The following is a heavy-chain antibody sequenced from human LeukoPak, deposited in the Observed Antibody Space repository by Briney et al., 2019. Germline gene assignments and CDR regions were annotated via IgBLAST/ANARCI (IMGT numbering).Heavy chain of an antibody. V-gene: IGHV3-23*01. D-gene: IGHD6-19*01. CDR2: ISVSGAST. CDR1: GFTFSSYS. CDR3: AKKAVAGAGNWFDP. J-gene: IGHJ5*02. Sequence: GGSLRLSCAASGFTFSSYSMNWVRQAPGKGLEWVSAISVSGASTYYADSVKGRFTISRDNSKNTLYLQMNSLRAEDTAVYYCAKKAVAGAGNWFDPWGQGTLVTVSS.